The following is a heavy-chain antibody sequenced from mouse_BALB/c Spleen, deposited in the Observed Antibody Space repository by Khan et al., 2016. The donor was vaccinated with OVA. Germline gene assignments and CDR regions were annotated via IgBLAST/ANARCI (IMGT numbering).Heavy chain of an antibody. Sequence: EVELVESGGGLVQPGGSLRLSCATSGFTFTAYYMTWVRQSPGKALEWLGFIRNKANDYTTEYSASVKGRFTISRDNSQSILYLQMNTLRAEDSATYFCARDGGKGFDYWGQGTTLTVSS. CDR3: ARDGGKGFDY. CDR1: GFTFTAYY. CDR2: IRNKANDYTT. J-gene: IGHJ2*01. V-gene: IGHV7-3*02.